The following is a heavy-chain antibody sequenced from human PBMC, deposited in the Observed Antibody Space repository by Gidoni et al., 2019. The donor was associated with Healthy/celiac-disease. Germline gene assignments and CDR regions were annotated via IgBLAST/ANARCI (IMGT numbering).Heavy chain of an antibody. J-gene: IGHJ4*01. CDR2: ISYDGSNK. D-gene: IGHD3-3*01. CDR3: ARDQSITIFGVVITSYFDY. Sequence: GFTFSSYAMHWVRQAPGKGLEWVAVISYDGSNKYYADSVKGRFTISRDNSKNTLYLQMNSLRAEDTAVYYCARDQSITIFGVVITSYFDYWGQGTLVTVSS. CDR1: GFTFSSYA. V-gene: IGHV3-30-3*01.